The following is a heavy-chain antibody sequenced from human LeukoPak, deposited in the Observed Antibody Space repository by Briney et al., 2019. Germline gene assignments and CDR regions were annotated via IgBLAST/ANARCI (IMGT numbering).Heavy chain of an antibody. CDR1: GFTFSDYY. J-gene: IGHJ4*02. D-gene: IGHD1-26*01. CDR3: ARELVGATPFFDY. Sequence: GGSLRLSCAASGFTFSDYYMSWIRQAPGKGLEWVSYISSSGTTIYYADSVKGRFTISRDNAKNPLYLQMNSLRAEDTAVYYCARELVGATPFFDYWGQGTLVTVSS. V-gene: IGHV3-11*04. CDR2: ISSSGTTI.